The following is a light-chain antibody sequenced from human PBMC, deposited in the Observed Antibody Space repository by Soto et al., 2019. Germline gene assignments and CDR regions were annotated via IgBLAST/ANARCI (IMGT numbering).Light chain of an antibody. CDR2: EVS. Sequence: QSVLTQPASVSGSPGQSITISCTGTSSDDGGYNYVSWYQQHPGKAPKLMIYEVSNRPSGVSNRFSGSKSGNTASLTISGLHAEDEADYYCSSYTSSSTLDVVFGGGTKLTVL. V-gene: IGLV2-14*01. CDR3: SSYTSSSTLDVV. CDR1: SSDDGGYNY. J-gene: IGLJ2*01.